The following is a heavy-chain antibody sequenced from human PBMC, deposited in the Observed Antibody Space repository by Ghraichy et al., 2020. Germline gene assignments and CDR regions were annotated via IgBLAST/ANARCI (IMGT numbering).Heavy chain of an antibody. CDR2: ISYDGSNK. CDR3: AKDLAFWSGYHYYYYGMDV. V-gene: IGHV3-30*18. J-gene: IGHJ6*02. D-gene: IGHD3-3*01. CDR1: GFTFSSYG. Sequence: GGSLRLSCAASGFTFSSYGMHWVRQAPGKGLEWVAVISYDGSNKYYADSVKGRFTISRDNSKNTLYLQMHSLRAEDTAVYYCAKDLAFWSGYHYYYYGMDVWGQGTTVTVSS.